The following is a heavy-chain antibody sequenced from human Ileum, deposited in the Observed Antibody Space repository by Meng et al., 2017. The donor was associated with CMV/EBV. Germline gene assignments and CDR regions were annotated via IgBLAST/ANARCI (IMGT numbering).Heavy chain of an antibody. CDR2: VRYNGNDK. V-gene: IGHV3-30*02. D-gene: IGHD3-3*01. Sequence: GESLKISCAASGFSFSDYGMVWVRQAPGKGLEWVALVRYNGNDKYYADSVKGRFTISRDNSKNTLYLQMNSLRTEDTAVYYCARDNDFWSPYYYYGMDVWGQGTTVTVSS. CDR1: GFSFSDYG. J-gene: IGHJ6*02. CDR3: ARDNDFWSPYYYYGMDV.